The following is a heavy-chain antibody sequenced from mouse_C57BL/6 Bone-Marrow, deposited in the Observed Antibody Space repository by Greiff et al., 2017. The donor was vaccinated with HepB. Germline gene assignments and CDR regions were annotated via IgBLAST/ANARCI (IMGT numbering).Heavy chain of an antibody. CDR1: GYTFTSYW. V-gene: IGHV1-55*01. J-gene: IGHJ3*01. Sequence: QVQLQQPGAELVKPGASVKMSCKASGYTFTSYWITWVKQRPGQGLEWIGDIYPGSGSTNYNEKFQSKATLAVDTSSSTAYMQLSSLTSEDSAVYYCASFYGNPPFAYWGKGTLDTVSA. CDR3: ASFYGNPPFAY. D-gene: IGHD2-10*01. CDR2: IYPGSGST.